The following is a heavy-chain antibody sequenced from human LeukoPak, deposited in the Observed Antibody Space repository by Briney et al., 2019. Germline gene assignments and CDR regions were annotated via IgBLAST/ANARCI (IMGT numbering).Heavy chain of an antibody. CDR2: IRSKAYGGTT. J-gene: IGHJ6*02. CDR3: TRIVVVAATPYYYGMDV. D-gene: IGHD2-15*01. Sequence: PGRSLRLSCTASGFTFGDYAMSWVRQAPGKGLVWVAFIRSKAYGGTTEYAASVTGTFTISRADSKSIAYLQMNSLKTEETAVYYCTRIVVVAATPYYYGMDVWGQGTTVTVSS. CDR1: GFTFGDYA. V-gene: IGHV3-49*04.